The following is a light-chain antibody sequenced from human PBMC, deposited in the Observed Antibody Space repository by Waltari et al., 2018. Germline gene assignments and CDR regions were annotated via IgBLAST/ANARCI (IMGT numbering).Light chain of an antibody. V-gene: IGKV3-15*01. J-gene: IGKJ1*01. CDR2: GAS. CDR1: QSISSN. Sequence: EIVMTQSPATLSVSPGERATLSCRASQSISSNLAWYQQKPGQAPRLLIYGASTRATGIPSRFSGSGSGIDFTLIITSLQPEDFATYYCQQTYSFTRTFGQGTKVEIK. CDR3: QQTYSFTRT.